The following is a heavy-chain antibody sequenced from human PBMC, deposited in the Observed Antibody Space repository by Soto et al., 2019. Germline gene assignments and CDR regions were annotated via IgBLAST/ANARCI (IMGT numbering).Heavy chain of an antibody. Sequence: GGSLRLSCAASGFTFSNAWMSWVRQAPGKGLEWVGRIKSKTDGGTTDYAAPVKGRFTISRDDSKNTLYLQMNSLKTEDTAVYYCTTGPYPTFLEWLSQDYYYYYMDVWGKGTTVTVSS. CDR3: TTGPYPTFLEWLSQDYYYYYMDV. D-gene: IGHD3-3*01. V-gene: IGHV3-15*01. J-gene: IGHJ6*03. CDR1: GFTFSNAW. CDR2: IKSKTDGGTT.